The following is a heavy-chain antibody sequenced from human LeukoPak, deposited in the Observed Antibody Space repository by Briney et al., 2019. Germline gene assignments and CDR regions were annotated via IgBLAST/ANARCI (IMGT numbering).Heavy chain of an antibody. CDR3: ARGKSDVLRYFDWLSMFDY. CDR1: GGSFSGYY. Sequence: SETLSLTCAVYGGSFSGYYWSWIRQPPGKGLEWIGEINHSGSTNYNPSLESRVTISVDTSKNQFSLKLSSVTAADTAVYYCARGKSDVLRYFDWLSMFDYWGQGTLVTVSS. V-gene: IGHV4-34*01. CDR2: INHSGST. J-gene: IGHJ4*02. D-gene: IGHD3-9*01.